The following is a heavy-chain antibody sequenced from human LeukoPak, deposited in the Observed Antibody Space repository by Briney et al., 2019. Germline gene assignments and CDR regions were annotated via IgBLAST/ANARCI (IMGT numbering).Heavy chain of an antibody. CDR2: ISYDGSNK. CDR1: GFTFSSYG. D-gene: IGHD4-11*01. J-gene: IGHJ6*02. Sequence: GGSLRLSCAASGFTFSSYGMHWVRQAPGKGLEWVAVISYDGSNKYYADSVRGRFTISRDDSKNTLYLQMKSLRAEDTAVYSCAKDYRSHLTYGLDVWGQGTTVTVSS. V-gene: IGHV3-30*18. CDR3: AKDYRSHLTYGLDV.